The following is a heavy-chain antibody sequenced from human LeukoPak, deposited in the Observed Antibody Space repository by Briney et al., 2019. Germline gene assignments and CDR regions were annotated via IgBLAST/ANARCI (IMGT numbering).Heavy chain of an antibody. V-gene: IGHV3-53*01. CDR1: GFTVSSNY. CDR3: ARTKHDYSNPFDY. CDR2: IYAAGTTT. D-gene: IGHD4-11*01. Sequence: GGSLRLSCAASGFTVSSNYMTWVRQAPGKGLEWVSVIYAAGTTTYYADSVKGRFTISRDNSKNTLYLQMKSLRAEDTAVYYCARTKHDYSNPFDYWGQGTLVTVSS. J-gene: IGHJ4*02.